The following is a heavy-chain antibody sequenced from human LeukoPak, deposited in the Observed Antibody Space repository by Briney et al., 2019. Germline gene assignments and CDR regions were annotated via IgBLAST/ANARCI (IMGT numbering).Heavy chain of an antibody. D-gene: IGHD3-3*01. CDR2: IYSGGST. CDR3: ARAPFWSGQGLYYYGMDV. V-gene: IGHV3-53*01. CDR1: GFTVSSNY. J-gene: IGHJ6*02. Sequence: GGSLRLSCAASGFTVSSNYMSWVRQAPGKGLEWVSVIYSGGSTYYADSVKGRFTISRDNSKNTLYLQMNSLRAEDTAVYYCARAPFWSGQGLYYYGMDVWGQGTTVTVSS.